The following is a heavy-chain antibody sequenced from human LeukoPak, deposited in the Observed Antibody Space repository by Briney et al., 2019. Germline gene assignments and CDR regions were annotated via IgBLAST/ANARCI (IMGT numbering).Heavy chain of an antibody. CDR2: IYSGGST. V-gene: IGHV3-53*01. CDR3: ANWGKLRFSLGFDY. CDR1: GFTVSSNY. J-gene: IGHJ4*02. Sequence: GGSLRLSCAASGFTVSSNYMSWVRQAPGKGLEWVSVIYSGGSTYYADSVKGRFTISRDNSKNTLYLQMNSLRAEDTAVYYCANWGKLRFSLGFDYWGQGTLVTVSS. D-gene: IGHD3-3*01.